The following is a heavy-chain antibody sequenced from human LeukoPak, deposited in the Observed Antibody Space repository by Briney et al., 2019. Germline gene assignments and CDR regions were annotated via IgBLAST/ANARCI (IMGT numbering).Heavy chain of an antibody. CDR2: IYYSGST. CDR1: GGSISSSSYY. D-gene: IGHD1-26*01. Sequence: SETLSLTCTVSGGSISSSSYYWGWIRQPPGKGLEWIGSIYYSGSTYYNPSLKSRVTISVDTSKNQFSLKLSSVTAADTAVYYCAIQKWELRETYYYYGMDVWGQGTTVTVSS. J-gene: IGHJ6*02. V-gene: IGHV4-39*01. CDR3: AIQKWELRETYYYYGMDV.